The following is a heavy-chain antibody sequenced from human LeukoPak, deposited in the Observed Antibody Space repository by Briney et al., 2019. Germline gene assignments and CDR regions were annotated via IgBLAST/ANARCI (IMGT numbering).Heavy chain of an antibody. CDR2: IYTAGET. V-gene: IGHV3-66*02. Sequence: PGGSLRLSCVVSGFTVSNNYMSWVRQAPGKGLEWVSVIYTAGETYYADSAKGRFTISRDISKNTVYLQMNSLRGDDTAMYYCASEGDWGQGTLVTVSS. CDR3: ASEGD. CDR1: GFTVSNNY. J-gene: IGHJ4*02. D-gene: IGHD3-16*01.